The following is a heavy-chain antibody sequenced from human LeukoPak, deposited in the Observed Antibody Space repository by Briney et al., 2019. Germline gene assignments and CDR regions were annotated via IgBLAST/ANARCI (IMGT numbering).Heavy chain of an antibody. CDR1: GGSISSSSYY. V-gene: IGHV4-39*01. CDR3: ARLMGPIVVVPAAPPGIDY. CDR2: IYYSGST. Sequence: SETLSLTCTVSGGSISSSSYYWGWIRQPPGKGLEWIGSIYYSGSTYYNPSLKSRVTISVDTSENQFSLKLSSVTAADTAVYYCARLMGPIVVVPAAPPGIDYWGQGTLVTVSS. J-gene: IGHJ4*02. D-gene: IGHD2-2*01.